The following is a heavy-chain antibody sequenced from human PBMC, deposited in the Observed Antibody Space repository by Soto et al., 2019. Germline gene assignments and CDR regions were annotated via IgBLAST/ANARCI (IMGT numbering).Heavy chain of an antibody. D-gene: IGHD6-19*01. Sequence: ASVNVSCKASGYTFTGCDLHWGGQAPGQGLEWMGWINPNSGGTNYAQKFQGRVTMTRDTSISTAYMELSRLRSDDTAVYYCARDGGIAVAGTEVDYWGQGTLVTVSS. CDR1: GYTFTGCD. CDR3: ARDGGIAVAGTEVDY. V-gene: IGHV1-2*02. CDR2: INPNSGGT. J-gene: IGHJ4*02.